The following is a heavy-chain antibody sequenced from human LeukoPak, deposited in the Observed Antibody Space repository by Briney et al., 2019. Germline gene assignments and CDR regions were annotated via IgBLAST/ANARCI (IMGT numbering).Heavy chain of an antibody. Sequence: GGSLKLSCKASGVTFRGYAIHWVRQAPGKGLEWVALIWYDGGKKDYADYVKSRFSISRDNSDNTLYLQMNSLRDEDTAVYYCARDRNEAVAANGWFDPWGQGTPVTVSS. J-gene: IGHJ5*02. V-gene: IGHV3-33*01. CDR3: ARDRNEAVAANGWFDP. CDR2: IWYDGGKK. D-gene: IGHD6-19*01. CDR1: GVTFRGYA.